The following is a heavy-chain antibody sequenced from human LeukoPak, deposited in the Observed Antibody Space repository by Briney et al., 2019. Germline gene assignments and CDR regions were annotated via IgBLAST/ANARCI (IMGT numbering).Heavy chain of an antibody. CDR3: ARDGPDSSTWYDFDY. CDR1: GFTFGRYA. J-gene: IGHJ4*02. D-gene: IGHD6-13*01. Sequence: PGGSLRLSCVVSGFTFGRYAMHWVRQAPGKGLEWMAVISYDGSNEYYADSVKGQFTISRDNLKSTLYLHMNSLRAEDTGVYYCARDGPDSSTWYDFDYWGQGTLVTVSP. CDR2: ISYDGSNE. V-gene: IGHV3-30*04.